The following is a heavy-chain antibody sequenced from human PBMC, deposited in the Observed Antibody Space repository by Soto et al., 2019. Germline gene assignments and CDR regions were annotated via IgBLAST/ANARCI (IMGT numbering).Heavy chain of an antibody. CDR1: GVSITSYY. V-gene: IGHV4-4*07. CDR3: ARVPVAVAATEDYYGLDV. CDR2: INTDGLS. D-gene: IGHD2-15*01. Sequence: SETLSLTCSVSGVSITSYYWSWIRQSAGGGLEWMGRINTDGLSTYSPSFKSRLTMLLDTSKNQVSLRLISVTAADTAVYFCARVPVAVAATEDYYGLDVWGQGTTVTVSS. J-gene: IGHJ6*02.